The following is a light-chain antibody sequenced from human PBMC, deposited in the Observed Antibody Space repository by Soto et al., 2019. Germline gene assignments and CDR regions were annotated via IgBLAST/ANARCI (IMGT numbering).Light chain of an antibody. J-gene: IGKJ1*01. V-gene: IGKV3-20*01. CDR1: QSVGNRY. CDR3: QQYDTSPPT. CDR2: GAS. Sequence: PGERATLSYRASQSVGNRYLAWHQQKPGQAPRLLVYGASSRATGIPDRFSGSGSETDFTLTISRLEPEDVAVYYCQQYDTSPPTFGQGTKVDNK.